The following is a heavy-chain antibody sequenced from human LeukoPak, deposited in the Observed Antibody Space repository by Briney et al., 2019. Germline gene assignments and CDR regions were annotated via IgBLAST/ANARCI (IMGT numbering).Heavy chain of an antibody. Sequence: GGSLRLSCAASGFTFSSYSMNWVRQAPGKGLEWVSSISSSSSYIYYADSVKGRFTISRDNARNSLYLQMNSLRAEDTAVYYCARSRAPDYYGSGSYPPGMDVWGQGTTVTVSS. CDR2: ISSSSSYI. J-gene: IGHJ6*02. V-gene: IGHV3-21*01. CDR3: ARSRAPDYYGSGSYPPGMDV. CDR1: GFTFSSYS. D-gene: IGHD3-10*01.